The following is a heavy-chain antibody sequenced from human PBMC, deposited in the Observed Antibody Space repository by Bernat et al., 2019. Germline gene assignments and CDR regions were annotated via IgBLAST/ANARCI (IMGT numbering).Heavy chain of an antibody. D-gene: IGHD3-22*01. V-gene: IGHV4-4*02. CDR2: VYHSGIT. Sequence: QVQLQESGPGLVKPSGTLSLTCGVSGDSISSTNWWSWVRRPLGKGLEWIGVVYHSGITNYNPSLKSRVTISVDKSKNQLSPRLTSVTAADTAIYYCARGSHYDGNAVHFDYWDQGTLVTVSS. J-gene: IGHJ4*01. CDR3: ARGSHYDGNAVHFDY. CDR1: GDSISSTNW.